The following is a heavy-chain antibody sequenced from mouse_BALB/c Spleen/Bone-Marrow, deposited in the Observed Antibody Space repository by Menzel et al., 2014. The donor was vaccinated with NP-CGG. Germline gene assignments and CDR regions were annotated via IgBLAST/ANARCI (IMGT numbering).Heavy chain of an antibody. V-gene: IGHV1-9*01. J-gene: IGHJ2*01. CDR1: GYTFSSYW. D-gene: IGHD1-1*01. CDR2: ILPGSGST. CDR3: ARDTTVGY. Sequence: VQLQQSGAELIKPGASVKISCKATGYTFSSYWIEWVKQRPGHCLEWIGEILPGSGSTNYNEKFKGKATFTADTSSNKAYMQLSSLTSEDSGVCCCARDTTVGYWGQGTTLTVSS.